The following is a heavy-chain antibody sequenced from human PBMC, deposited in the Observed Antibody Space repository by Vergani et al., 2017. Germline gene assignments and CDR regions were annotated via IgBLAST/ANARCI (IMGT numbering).Heavy chain of an antibody. D-gene: IGHD3-10*01. V-gene: IGHV3-43*01. CDR1: GFTFDDYT. Sequence: EVQLVESGGVVVQPGGSLRLSCAASGFTFDDYTMHWVRQAPGKGLEWVSLISWDGGSTYYADFVKGRFTISRDNSKNSLYLQMNSLRTEDTALYYCAKDIAGYYYGSGSYLRYGMDVWGQGTTVTVSS. CDR2: ISWDGGST. J-gene: IGHJ6*02. CDR3: AKDIAGYYYGSGSYLRYGMDV.